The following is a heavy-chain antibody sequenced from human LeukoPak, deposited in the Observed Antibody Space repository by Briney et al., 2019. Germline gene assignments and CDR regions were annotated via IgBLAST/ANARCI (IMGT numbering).Heavy chain of an antibody. D-gene: IGHD3-10*01. Sequence: GGSLRLSCAASGFTFSAYWMHWVRQAPGKGLVWVSRINGDGGSTTYEDSVKGRFTISRDNAKNTVYLQMNSLRADDTAVYYCARGPYYGSGSYGADYWGQGTLVTVSS. CDR2: INGDGGST. CDR1: GFTFSAYW. CDR3: ARGPYYGSGSYGADY. V-gene: IGHV3-74*03. J-gene: IGHJ4*02.